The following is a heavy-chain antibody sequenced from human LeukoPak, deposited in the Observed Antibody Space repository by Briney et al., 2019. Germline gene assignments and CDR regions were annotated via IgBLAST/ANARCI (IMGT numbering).Heavy chain of an antibody. CDR3: AQSSGWDSLKY. J-gene: IGHJ4*02. D-gene: IGHD6-19*01. CDR1: GHTFTGYY. Sequence: ASVSVSCKASGHTFTGYYMHWVRQAPGQGLEWMGWINPNSGGTNHAQKFQGRVSMTRDTSISTAYMELSRLRSDDTAVYYCAQSSGWDSLKYWGQGTLVTVYS. CDR2: INPNSGGT. V-gene: IGHV1-2*02.